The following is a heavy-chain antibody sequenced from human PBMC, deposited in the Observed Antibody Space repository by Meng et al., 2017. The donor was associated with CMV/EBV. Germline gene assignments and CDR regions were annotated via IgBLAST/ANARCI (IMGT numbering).Heavy chain of an antibody. D-gene: IGHD3-22*01. V-gene: IGHV1-69*05. CDR3: ARGGFRNYYDSSGYTKDAFDI. CDR2: IIPIFGTA. Sequence: SVKVSCKASGGTFSSYGISWVRQAPGQGLEWMGGIIPIFGTANYAQKFQGGVTITTDESTSTAYMELSSLRSEDTAVYYCARGGFRNYYDSSGYTKDAFDIWGQGTMVTVSS. CDR1: GGTFSSYG. J-gene: IGHJ3*02.